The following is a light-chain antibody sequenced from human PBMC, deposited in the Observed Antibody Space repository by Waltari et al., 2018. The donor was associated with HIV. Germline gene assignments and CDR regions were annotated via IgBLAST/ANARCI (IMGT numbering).Light chain of an antibody. CDR1: KLEERS. Sequence: SYKLTQSPSVSVSPGQTATITCSGHKLEERSPRWYQQRPGQSPQLVLYETSNRPSDIPARFSGSASGDTATLTITGTQAMDEADFYCQAWDSTTVVFGGGTKLTVL. V-gene: IGLV3-1*01. CDR3: QAWDSTTVV. J-gene: IGLJ2*01. CDR2: ETS.